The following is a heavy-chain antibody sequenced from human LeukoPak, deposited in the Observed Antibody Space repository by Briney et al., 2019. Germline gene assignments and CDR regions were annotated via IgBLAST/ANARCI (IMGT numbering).Heavy chain of an antibody. V-gene: IGHV4-34*01. Sequence: SETLSLTCAVYGGSFSAYYWTWIRQPPGKGLEWIGEINHSGSSNYNSSLRSRVTIPVDTSYKQFSLRLSSVTAADTAVYYCAPRGDIEHSYVYGKWFDPWGQGTRVTVSS. CDR2: INHSGSS. CDR1: GGSFSAYY. CDR3: APRGDIEHSYVYGKWFDP. J-gene: IGHJ5*02. D-gene: IGHD5-18*01.